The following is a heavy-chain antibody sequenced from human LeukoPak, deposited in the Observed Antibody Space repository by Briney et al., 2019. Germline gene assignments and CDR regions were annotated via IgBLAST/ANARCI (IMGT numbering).Heavy chain of an antibody. CDR1: GYTLTELS. D-gene: IGHD3-9*01. CDR3: ARGADTTYYDILTGYQVGYNWFDP. Sequence: ASVTVSCKVSGYTLTELSMHWVRQAPGKGLEWMGGFDPEDGETIYAQKFQGRVTMTEDTSTDTAYMELSSLRSEDTAVYYCARGADTTYYDILTGYQVGYNWFDPWGQGTLVTVSS. V-gene: IGHV1-24*01. J-gene: IGHJ5*02. CDR2: FDPEDGET.